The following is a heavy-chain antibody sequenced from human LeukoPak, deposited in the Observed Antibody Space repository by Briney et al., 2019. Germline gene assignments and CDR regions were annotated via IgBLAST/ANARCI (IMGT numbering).Heavy chain of an antibody. V-gene: IGHV4-30-4*08. J-gene: IGHJ4*02. Sequence: PSETLSLTCTVSGGSISSGDYYWSWIRQPPGKGLEWIGYIYYSGSTYYNPSLKSRVTISVDTSKNQFSLKLSSVTAADTAVYSCARVRAVAGRGFDYWGQGTLVTVSS. CDR2: IYYSGST. CDR1: GGSISSGDYY. CDR3: ARVRAVAGRGFDY. D-gene: IGHD6-19*01.